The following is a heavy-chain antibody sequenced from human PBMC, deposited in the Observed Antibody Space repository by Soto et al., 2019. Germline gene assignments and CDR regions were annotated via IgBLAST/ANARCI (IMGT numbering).Heavy chain of an antibody. D-gene: IGHD6-19*01. CDR3: AHRLEIAVTATLDY. CDR1: GFSLSTSGVG. V-gene: IGHV2-5*02. Sequence: QITLKESGPTLVKPTQTLTLTCTFSGFSLSTSGVGVGWIRQPPGKALEWLALIYWDDDKRYSPSLKSRLTITKDTSKNQLVLTMSNVDPVDTATYFCAHRLEIAVTATLDYWGQGTLVTVSS. CDR2: IYWDDDK. J-gene: IGHJ4*02.